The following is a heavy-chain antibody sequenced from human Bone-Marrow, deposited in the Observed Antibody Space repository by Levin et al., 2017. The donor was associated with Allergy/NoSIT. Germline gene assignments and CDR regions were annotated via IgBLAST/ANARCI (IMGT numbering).Heavy chain of an antibody. J-gene: IGHJ4*02. CDR3: ARGRGTGIHY. CDR2: IYYSGST. V-gene: IGHV4-30-4*01. D-gene: IGHD1-1*01. CDR1: GGSISSGDYY. Sequence: SETLSLTCTVSGGSISSGDYYWSWIRQPPGTGLEWIGYIYYSGSTYYNPSLKSRVTISVDTSKNQFSLKLSSVTAADTAVYYCARGRGTGIHYWGQGTLVTVSS.